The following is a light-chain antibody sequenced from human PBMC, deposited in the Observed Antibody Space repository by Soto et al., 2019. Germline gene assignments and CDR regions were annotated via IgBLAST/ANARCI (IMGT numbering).Light chain of an antibody. CDR3: SSYTTVPSPQWV. CDR1: SSDLGGLNY. CDR2: KVD. J-gene: IGLJ3*02. Sequence: QSALTQPASXXXXXGQSITIPCSGRSSDLGGLNYVSWYQQHPGKVPKLIIYKVDNRPSGISDRFSASKSGNTASLTISGLQAEDEAHYYCSSYTTVPSPQWVFAGGTKLTVL. V-gene: IGLV2-14*01.